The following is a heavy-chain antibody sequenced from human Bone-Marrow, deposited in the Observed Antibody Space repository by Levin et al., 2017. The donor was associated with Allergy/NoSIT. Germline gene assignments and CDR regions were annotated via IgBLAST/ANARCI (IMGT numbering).Heavy chain of an antibody. Sequence: ASVKVSCKVSGYTLTELSMHWVRQAPGKGLEWMGGFDPEDGETIYAQKFQGRVTMTEDTSTDTAYMELSSLRSEDTAVYYCATAAPTLKVLLWFGEFDYWGQGTLVTVSS. V-gene: IGHV1-24*01. J-gene: IGHJ4*02. CDR3: ATAAPTLKVLLWFGEFDY. CDR1: GYTLTELS. D-gene: IGHD3-10*01. CDR2: FDPEDGET.